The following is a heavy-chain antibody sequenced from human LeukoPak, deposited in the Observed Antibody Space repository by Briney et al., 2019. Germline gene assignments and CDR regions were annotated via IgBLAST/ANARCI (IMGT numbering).Heavy chain of an antibody. CDR3: AKEFYYDSSGFPSLYFDL. Sequence: GGSLRLSCAASGFTFSSHAMTWVRQAPGKGLEWVSAISDSGAYTHYADSVKGRFIISRDNSKNTLYLQMNSLRAEDTAVYYCAKEFYYDSSGFPSLYFDLWGQGTWSPSPQ. V-gene: IGHV3-23*01. CDR1: GFTFSSHA. CDR2: ISDSGAYT. J-gene: IGHJ4*02. D-gene: IGHD3-22*01.